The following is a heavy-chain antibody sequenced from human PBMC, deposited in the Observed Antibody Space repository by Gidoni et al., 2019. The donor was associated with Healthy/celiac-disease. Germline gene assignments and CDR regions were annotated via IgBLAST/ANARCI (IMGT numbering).Heavy chain of an antibody. CDR1: GGSISSSSYY. CDR2: IYYSGST. D-gene: IGHD2-2*01. J-gene: IGHJ6*02. V-gene: IGHV4-39*01. Sequence: QLQLQESGPGLVKPSETLSLTCTVSGGSISSSSYYRGWIRQPPGKGLEWIGSIYYSGSTYYNPSLKSRVTISVDTSKNQFSLKLSSVTAADTAVYYCARHNGVPAARRYYYYYYGMDVWGQGTTVTVSS. CDR3: ARHNGVPAARRYYYYYYGMDV.